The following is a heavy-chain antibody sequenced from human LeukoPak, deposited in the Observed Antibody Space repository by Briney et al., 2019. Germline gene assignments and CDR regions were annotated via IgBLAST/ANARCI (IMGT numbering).Heavy chain of an antibody. V-gene: IGHV4-59*01. J-gene: IGHJ5*02. CDR2: IYYSGIT. D-gene: IGHD3-10*01. Sequence: TPSETLSLTCTVSGGSISSYYWSWIRQPPGKGLEWIGYIYYSGITNYNPSLKSRVTISIDTSKNHFSLQLSSVTAADTAVYYCARSYGSGSYPNWFDPWGQGTLVTVSS. CDR3: ARSYGSGSYPNWFDP. CDR1: GGSISSYY.